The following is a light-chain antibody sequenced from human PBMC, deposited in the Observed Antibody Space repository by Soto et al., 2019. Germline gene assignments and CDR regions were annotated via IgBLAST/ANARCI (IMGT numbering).Light chain of an antibody. CDR3: HHYET. CDR1: QNISTRY. Sequence: EIVLTQSPVTLSLSPGERATLSCRASQNISTRYLAWYQQKPGQAPRLLMYGASIRAAGVPDRFSGSGSGTEFTLTIRRLEHEDFTVYYCHHYETFGQGTKVDIK. CDR2: GAS. J-gene: IGKJ1*01. V-gene: IGKV3-20*01.